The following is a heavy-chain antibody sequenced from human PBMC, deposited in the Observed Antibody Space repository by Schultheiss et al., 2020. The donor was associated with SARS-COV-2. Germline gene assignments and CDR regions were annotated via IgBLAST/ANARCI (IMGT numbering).Heavy chain of an antibody. D-gene: IGHD3-22*01. V-gene: IGHV3-7*01. CDR3: AKRGYDSSGYYSDWYFDL. J-gene: IGHJ2*01. CDR1: GFTFSSYG. CDR2: IKPDGSEK. Sequence: GGSLRLSCAASGFTFSSYGMHWVRQAPGKGLEWVANIKPDGSEKFYVDSVKGRFTLSRDNAKNSLYLQMNSLRAADTAVYYCAKRGYDSSGYYSDWYFDLWGRGTLVTVSS.